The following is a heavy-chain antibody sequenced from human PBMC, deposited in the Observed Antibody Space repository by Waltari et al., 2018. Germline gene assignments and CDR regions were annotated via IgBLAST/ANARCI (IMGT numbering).Heavy chain of an antibody. J-gene: IGHJ4*02. D-gene: IGHD2-2*01. CDR1: GFTFSNYG. V-gene: IGHV3-30*18. Sequence: QVQLVESGGGVVQPGRSLRLSCAASGFTFSNYGMHWVRQAPGKGLEWVAVISNDGSNKYHADSVKGRFTISRDNSKNTLYLQMTSLRAEDTAVYHCAKGGDQGYFHYGGQGTLVTVSS. CDR3: AKGGDQGYFHY. CDR2: ISNDGSNK.